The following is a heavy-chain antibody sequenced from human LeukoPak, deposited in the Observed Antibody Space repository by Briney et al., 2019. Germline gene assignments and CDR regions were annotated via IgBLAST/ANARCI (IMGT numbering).Heavy chain of an antibody. V-gene: IGHV1-8*01. D-gene: IGHD2-2*01. CDR3: ARGWIYCSSTSCYGYYFDY. CDR1: GYTFTSYD. J-gene: IGHJ4*02. Sequence: ASVKVSCKASGYTFTSYDINWVRQATGQGLEWMGWMNPNSGNTGYAQKFQGRVTMTRNTSISTAYMELSSLRSEDTAVYYCARGWIYCSSTSCYGYYFDYWGQGTLSPSPQ. CDR2: MNPNSGNT.